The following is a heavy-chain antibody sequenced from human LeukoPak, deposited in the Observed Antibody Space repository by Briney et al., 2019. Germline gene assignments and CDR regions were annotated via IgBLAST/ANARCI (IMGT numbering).Heavy chain of an antibody. CDR1: GFTFSDYW. V-gene: IGHV3-7*01. Sequence: PGGSLRLSCAASGFTFSDYWMHWVRLPPGKGREWVANIMQDGSEKYYVDSVKGRFTISRDNAKNSLYLQMNSLRAEDTAVYYCARDPYSSSWSDYWGQGTLVTVSS. CDR2: IMQDGSEK. J-gene: IGHJ4*02. CDR3: ARDPYSSSWSDY. D-gene: IGHD6-13*01.